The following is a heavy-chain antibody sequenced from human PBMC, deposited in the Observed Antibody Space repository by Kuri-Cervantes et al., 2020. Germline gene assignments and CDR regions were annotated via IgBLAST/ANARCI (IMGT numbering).Heavy chain of an antibody. D-gene: IGHD6-19*01. Sequence: GESLKISCAASGSTFSSYSMNWVRQAPGKGLEWVSSISSSSSYIYYPDSVNDRFTISSDNAKNSLYLQMNSLRAEDTAVYYWAIGASSSAWVGVYYFDYWGQGTLVTVSS. CDR1: GSTFSSYS. CDR2: ISSSSSYI. J-gene: IGHJ4*02. CDR3: AIGASSSAWVGVYYFDY. V-gene: IGHV3-21*01.